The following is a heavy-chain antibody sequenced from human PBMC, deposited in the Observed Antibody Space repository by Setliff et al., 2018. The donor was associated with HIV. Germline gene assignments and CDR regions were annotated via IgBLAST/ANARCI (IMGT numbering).Heavy chain of an antibody. V-gene: IGHV4-39*07. CDR1: GASTSSNTYS. CDR3: ARGAELLWFGELHNIPYFDY. J-gene: IGHJ4*02. D-gene: IGHD3-10*01. Sequence: SETLSLTCTVSGASTSSNTYSWVWIRQPPGKGLEWIGSIYYSGSTYYNPSLKSRVTISGDTSTNQFSLELTSVTAADTAVYYCARGAELLWFGELHNIPYFDYWGQGTLVTVSS. CDR2: IYYSGST.